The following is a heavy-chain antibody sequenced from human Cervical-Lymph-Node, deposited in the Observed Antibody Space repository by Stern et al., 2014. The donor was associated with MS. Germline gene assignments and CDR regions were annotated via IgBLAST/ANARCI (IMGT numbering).Heavy chain of an antibody. V-gene: IGHV4-59*07. J-gene: IGHJ5*02. CDR3: ARGATQAFDP. Sequence: QVQLQDSGPGLVKPSDTLSLTCTVSGGSIRSYYWSWIRQPPGKGLEWIGYIYYSGSTNYNPSLKSRVTISVDTSKNQFSLKLSSVTAADTAVYYCARGATQAFDPWGQGTLVTVSS. CDR1: GGSIRSYY. CDR2: IYYSGST.